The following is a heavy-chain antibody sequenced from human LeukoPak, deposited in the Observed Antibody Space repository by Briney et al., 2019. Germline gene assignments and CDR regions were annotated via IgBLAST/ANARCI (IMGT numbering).Heavy chain of an antibody. D-gene: IGHD3-3*01. CDR3: ARVGREGQSYDFWSGYFDS. V-gene: IGHV4-59*11. J-gene: IGHJ4*02. Sequence: SETLSLTCTVSGGSISSHYWSWIRQPPGKELEWIAYMYNTGSTNYNPSLKSRVTISMDTSKNQFSLKLSSVTAADTAVYYCARVGREGQSYDFWSGYFDSWGRGTLVNVSS. CDR2: MYNTGST. CDR1: GGSISSHY.